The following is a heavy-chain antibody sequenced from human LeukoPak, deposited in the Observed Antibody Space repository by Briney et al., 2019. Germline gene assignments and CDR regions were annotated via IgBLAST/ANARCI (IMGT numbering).Heavy chain of an antibody. Sequence: GESLKISFKGSGYSFTSYWIGWVRPMPGKGLEWMGIIYPGDSDTRYSPSFQGQVTISADKSISTAYLQWSSLKASDTALYYCARAYYYDSSGYYYGYWGQGTLVTVSS. CDR1: GYSFTSYW. J-gene: IGHJ4*02. CDR2: IYPGDSDT. CDR3: ARAYYYDSSGYYYGY. D-gene: IGHD3-22*01. V-gene: IGHV5-51*01.